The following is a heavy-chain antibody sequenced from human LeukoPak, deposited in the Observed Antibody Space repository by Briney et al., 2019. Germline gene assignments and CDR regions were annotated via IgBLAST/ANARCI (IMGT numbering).Heavy chain of an antibody. D-gene: IGHD5-24*01. CDR3: ARHGDGYDDTLDI. J-gene: IGHJ3*02. CDR2: ISYSGST. Sequence: SETLSLTCTASGDSISPYYWNWIRQPPGKGLEWIGDISYSGSTKYIPSLKSRVSISVDTSKNQFFLKLTSVTAADTAMYYCARHGDGYDDTLDIWGQGTMVTVSS. CDR1: GDSISPYY. V-gene: IGHV4-59*08.